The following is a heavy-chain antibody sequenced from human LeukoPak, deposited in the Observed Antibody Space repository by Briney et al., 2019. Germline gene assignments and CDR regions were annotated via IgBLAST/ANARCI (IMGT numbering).Heavy chain of an antibody. Sequence: KSSEXXSXXCTAAGGSISXFXGSWVXQPPGKXXXWVGYIYYSGRTKYNPSLKSRGTISVDTSKNPFSLKLSSVTAADPAVYYCARAGSWVGAARDWGQGTLVTVSS. CDR3: ARAGSWVGAARD. J-gene: IGHJ4*02. CDR2: IYYSGRT. CDR1: GGSISXFX. V-gene: IGHV4-59*01. D-gene: IGHD2-15*01.